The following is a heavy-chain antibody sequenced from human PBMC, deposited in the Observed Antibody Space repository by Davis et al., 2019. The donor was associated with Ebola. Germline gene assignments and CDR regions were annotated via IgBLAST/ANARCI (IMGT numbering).Heavy chain of an antibody. CDR3: ARSYDSIAFDI. D-gene: IGHD3-22*01. Sequence: SETLSLTCTVSGVSITSYYWGWIRQPPGKGLEWIGSIYYSGSTYYNPSLKSRVTISVDTSKNQFSLKLSSVTAADTAVYYCARSYDSIAFDIWGQGTMVTVSS. J-gene: IGHJ3*02. CDR2: IYYSGST. V-gene: IGHV4-39*01. CDR1: GVSITSYY.